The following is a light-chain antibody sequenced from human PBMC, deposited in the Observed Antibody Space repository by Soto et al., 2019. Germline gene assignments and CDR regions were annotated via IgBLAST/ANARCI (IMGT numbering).Light chain of an antibody. CDR2: AAS. J-gene: IGKJ4*01. V-gene: IGKV1-39*01. Sequence: DIQMTQSPSSLSASVGDRVTITCRASQTISSYLHWYQQKPGKAPKLLIYAASSLQSGVPSRFSGSGSGTDFTLTISNLQPEDFAGYYCQQSYSSPLTFGGGTKVEIK. CDR3: QQSYSSPLT. CDR1: QTISSY.